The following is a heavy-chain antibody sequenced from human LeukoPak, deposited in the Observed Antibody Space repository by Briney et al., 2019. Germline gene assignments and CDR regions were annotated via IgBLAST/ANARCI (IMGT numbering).Heavy chain of an antibody. CDR1: GFTFSSYA. Sequence: HPGGSLRLSCAASGFTFSSYAMSWVRQAPGKGLEWVSAISGSGGSTYYADSVKGRFTISRDNSKNTLYLQMNSLRAEVTAVYYCAKGGLYCSSTSCYADRLGYWGQGTLVTVSS. J-gene: IGHJ4*02. CDR2: ISGSGGST. CDR3: AKGGLYCSSTSCYADRLGY. V-gene: IGHV3-23*01. D-gene: IGHD2-2*01.